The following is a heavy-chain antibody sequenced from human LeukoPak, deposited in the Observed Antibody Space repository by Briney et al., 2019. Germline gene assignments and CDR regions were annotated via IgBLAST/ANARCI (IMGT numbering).Heavy chain of an antibody. CDR2: INHSGST. J-gene: IGHJ4*02. V-gene: IGHV4-34*01. CDR3: ASITGGYSGYDYGLLGYFDY. Sequence: GSLRLSCVVSGFTFSDHYMEWIRQPPGKGLEWIGEINHSGSTNYNPSLKSRVTISVDTSKNQFSLKLSSVTAADTAVYYCASITGGYSGYDYGLLGYFDYWGQGTLVTVSS. CDR1: GFTFSDHY. D-gene: IGHD5-12*01.